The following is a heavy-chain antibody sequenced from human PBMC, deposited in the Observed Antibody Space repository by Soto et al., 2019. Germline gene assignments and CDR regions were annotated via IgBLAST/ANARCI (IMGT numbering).Heavy chain of an antibody. CDR1: GFTFSSNW. J-gene: IGHJ4*02. D-gene: IGHD5-12*01. CDR3: TRSVGRGYNSDY. V-gene: IGHV3-74*01. CDR2: INRDGSST. Sequence: EVQLVESGGGLVQPGGSLRLSCAASGFTFSSNWMYWVRQVPGKGLVWVSRINRDGSSTNYADSVKGRFTISRDNTKNTLYLQMNSLRAEDTAVYYCTRSVGRGYNSDYWGQGTLVTVSS.